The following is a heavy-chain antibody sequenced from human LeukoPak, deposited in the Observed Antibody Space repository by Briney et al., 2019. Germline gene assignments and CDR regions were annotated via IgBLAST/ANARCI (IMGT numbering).Heavy chain of an antibody. J-gene: IGHJ5*02. D-gene: IGHD4-23*01. CDR2: IKTDGSEK. Sequence: PGGSLRLSCAASGFTFSNYWMGWVRQAPGKGLQWVANIKTDGSEKYYVDSVKGRFTISRDNAKNTLYLQMNSLRAEDTAVYYCARQRWFSNWFDPWGQGTLVTVSS. CDR3: ARQRWFSNWFDP. CDR1: GFTFSNYW. V-gene: IGHV3-7*01.